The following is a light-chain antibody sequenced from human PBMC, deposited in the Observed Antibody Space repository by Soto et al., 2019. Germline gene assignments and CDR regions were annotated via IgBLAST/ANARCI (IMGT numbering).Light chain of an antibody. CDR1: QSVSSN. CDR2: DAS. J-gene: IGKJ4*01. V-gene: IGKV3D-15*01. Sequence: EIVMTQSPGTLSVSPGEVATLSFSASQSVSSNLAWYQQKPGQAPRLLIYDASNRATGIPARFSGSGSGTEFTLTISSLEPEDFAVYYCQQYGSSPPLTFGGGTKVDIK. CDR3: QQYGSSPPLT.